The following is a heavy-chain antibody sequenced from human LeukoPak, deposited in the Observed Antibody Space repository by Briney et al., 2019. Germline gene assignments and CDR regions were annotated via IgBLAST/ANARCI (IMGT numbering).Heavy chain of an antibody. D-gene: IGHD6-13*01. V-gene: IGHV4-34*01. CDR1: GGSFSGYY. CDR3: ARVYYSNSYDYWYFDF. Sequence: SETLSLTCAVYGGSFSGYYWSWIRQPPGKGLEWIGEINHSGSTNYNPSLKSRVTISVDTSKNQFSLKLSSVTAADTAVYYCARVYYSNSYDYWYFDFWGRGTLVTVSS. J-gene: IGHJ2*01. CDR2: INHSGST.